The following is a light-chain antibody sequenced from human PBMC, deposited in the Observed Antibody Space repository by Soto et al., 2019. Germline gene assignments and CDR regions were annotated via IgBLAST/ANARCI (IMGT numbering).Light chain of an antibody. Sequence: DIQMTQSPSSLSASVGDRVTITCQASQDISNYLNWYQQKPGKAPKLLIYDASNLETGVPSRFSGSGSGTDFNFTISSLQPEDIATYYCQQYDNLPLTFGGGTTVEIK. CDR3: QQYDNLPLT. J-gene: IGKJ4*01. CDR1: QDISNY. V-gene: IGKV1-33*01. CDR2: DAS.